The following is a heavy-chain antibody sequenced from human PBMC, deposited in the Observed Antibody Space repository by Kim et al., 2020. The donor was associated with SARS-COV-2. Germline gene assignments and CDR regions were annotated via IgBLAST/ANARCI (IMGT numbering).Heavy chain of an antibody. Sequence: AASVKGRFTISSNHAKNTLYLQMNSLRAEDTAVYYCARRQFTSGWYYFDYCGQGTLVTVSS. D-gene: IGHD6-19*01. J-gene: IGHJ4*02. CDR3: ARRQFTSGWYYFDY. V-gene: IGHV3-74*01.